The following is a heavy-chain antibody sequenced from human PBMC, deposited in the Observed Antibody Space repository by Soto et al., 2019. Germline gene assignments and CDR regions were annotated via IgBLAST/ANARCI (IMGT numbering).Heavy chain of an antibody. V-gene: IGHV3-30-3*01. CDR2: ISYDGSNK. CDR1: GFTFSSYA. J-gene: IGHJ3*02. Sequence: QVQLVESGGGVVQPGRSLRLSCAASGFTFSSYAMHWVRQAPGKGLKWVAVISYDGSNKYYADSVKGRFTISRDNSKNRLYLQMDSLRAEDTAVYYCASTYGDYLATAFDIWGQGTMVTVSA. CDR3: ASTYGDYLATAFDI. D-gene: IGHD4-17*01.